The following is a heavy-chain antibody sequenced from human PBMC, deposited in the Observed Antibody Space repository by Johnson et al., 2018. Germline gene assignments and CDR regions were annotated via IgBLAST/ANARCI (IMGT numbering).Heavy chain of an antibody. CDR2: IKSHTGGGTT. CDR1: GFTFSNAC. V-gene: IGHV3-15*07. D-gene: IGHD2-2*01. Sequence: VQLVQSGGGLVKPGGSLRLCCAASGFTFSNACMNWVRQAPGKGLEWVGRIKSHTGGGTTDYVAPVKGRFTITRDNSKNTLYLQMQTPKTEDTTVYSCTTDSTPKLYYYYYMDVWGKGPTVTVSS. J-gene: IGHJ6*03. CDR3: TTDSTPKLYYYYYMDV.